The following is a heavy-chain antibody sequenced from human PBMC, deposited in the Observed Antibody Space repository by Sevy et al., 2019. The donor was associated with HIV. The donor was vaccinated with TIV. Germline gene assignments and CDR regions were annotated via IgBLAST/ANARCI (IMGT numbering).Heavy chain of an antibody. CDR1: GFAFISYS. D-gene: IGHD1-1*01. CDR3: ARDGGWYNYAPSDY. CDR2: ISSSGSYI. V-gene: IGHV3-21*01. J-gene: IGHJ4*02. Sequence: GESLKISCAASGFAFISYSMNWVRQAPGKGLEWVSSISSSGSYIYYADSMKGRFTISRDNAKNSLYLQMNSLRAEDTAVYYCARDGGWYNYAPSDYWGQGTLVTVSS.